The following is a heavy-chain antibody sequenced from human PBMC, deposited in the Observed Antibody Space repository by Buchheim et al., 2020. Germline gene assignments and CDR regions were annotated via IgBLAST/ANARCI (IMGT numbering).Heavy chain of an antibody. J-gene: IGHJ6*02. Sequence: EGQLVESGGGLVQSGGSLRLSCAASGFTFSSYWMHWVRQAPEKGLVWVSRLDGDGGSTTYADSVKGRFTISRDNAKNTLYLQMNSLRAEDTAVYYCAREGGVFRSGTYYGLDVWGQGTT. V-gene: IGHV3-74*01. CDR3: AREGGVFRSGTYYGLDV. CDR1: GFTFSSYW. D-gene: IGHD1-26*01. CDR2: LDGDGGST.